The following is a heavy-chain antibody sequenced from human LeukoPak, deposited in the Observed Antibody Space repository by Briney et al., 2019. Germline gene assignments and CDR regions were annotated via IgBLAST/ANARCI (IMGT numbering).Heavy chain of an antibody. CDR1: GFTFSSYG. Sequence: PGGSLRLSCAASGFTFSSYGMHWLRQAPGKGLEWVAVISYDGSKKYYADSVKGRFTISRDSSKNMLYLQMNSLRVEDTAVYYCAKGFSSSPWDACDIWGQGTMVTVSS. J-gene: IGHJ3*02. D-gene: IGHD2-2*01. CDR2: ISYDGSKK. CDR3: AKGFSSSPWDACDI. V-gene: IGHV3-30*18.